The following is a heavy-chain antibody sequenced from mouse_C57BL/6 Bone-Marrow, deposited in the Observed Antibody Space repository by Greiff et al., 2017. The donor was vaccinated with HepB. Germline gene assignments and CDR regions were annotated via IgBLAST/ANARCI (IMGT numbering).Heavy chain of an antibody. CDR3: ARELLRWYFDV. CDR1: GYAFSSSW. J-gene: IGHJ1*03. V-gene: IGHV1-82*01. D-gene: IGHD1-1*01. Sequence: VQLQQSGPELVKPGASVKISCKASGYAFSSSWMNWVKQRPGKGLEWIGRIYPGDGDTNYNGKFKGKATLTADKSSSTAYMQLSSLTSEDSAVYFCARELLRWYFDVWGTGTTVTVSS. CDR2: IYPGDGDT.